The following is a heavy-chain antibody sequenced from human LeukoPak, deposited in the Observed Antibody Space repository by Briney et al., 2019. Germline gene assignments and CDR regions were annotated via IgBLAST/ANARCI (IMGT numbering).Heavy chain of an antibody. CDR1: GYTFNTYG. CDR2: ISPYNGNT. V-gene: IGHV1-18*01. Sequence: APVKVSCKPYGYTFNTYGITWVRRAPGQGLEWMGWISPYNGNTNYAQKFQGRVTMTTDTSTSTAYMELRSLRSDDTAVYYCARGPHERSGYPDDWGQGTLVTVSS. J-gene: IGHJ4*02. D-gene: IGHD3-22*01. CDR3: ARGPHERSGYPDD.